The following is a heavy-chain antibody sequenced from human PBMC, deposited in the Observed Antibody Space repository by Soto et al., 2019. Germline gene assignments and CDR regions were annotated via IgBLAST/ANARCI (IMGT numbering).Heavy chain of an antibody. Sequence: QVQLVQSGAEVKEPGASVKVSCKASGYTFTTYYMHWVRQAPGQGLEWMGIISPSGDSTTYAQKSQGRVTMTRHTSTSTVYMELSSLRSEDTALYYCARGATMVRGVISLFAYWGQGTLVTVSS. CDR1: GYTFTTYY. J-gene: IGHJ4*02. V-gene: IGHV1-46*03. CDR3: ARGATMVRGVISLFAY. CDR2: ISPSGDST. D-gene: IGHD3-10*01.